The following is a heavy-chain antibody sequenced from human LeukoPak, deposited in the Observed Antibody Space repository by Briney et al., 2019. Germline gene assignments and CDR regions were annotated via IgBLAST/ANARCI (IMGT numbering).Heavy chain of an antibody. V-gene: IGHV3-48*01. Sequence: GGSLRLSCAAPGFTFSSSSMNWVRQAPEKGLEWVSYISTSGGTIYYADSVKGRFTISRDNAKNSLYLQMDSLRAEDTAVYYCARHIPFDCWGQGTLVTVSS. CDR1: GFTFSSSS. D-gene: IGHD2-21*01. CDR3: ARHIPFDC. J-gene: IGHJ4*02. CDR2: ISTSGGTI.